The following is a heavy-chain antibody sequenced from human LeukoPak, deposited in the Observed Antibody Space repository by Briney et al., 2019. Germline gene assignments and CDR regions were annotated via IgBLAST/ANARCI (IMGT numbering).Heavy chain of an antibody. V-gene: IGHV3-30*02. Sequence: HPGGSLRLSCAASGFTFSSYGMHWVRQAPGMGLEWVAFIRYDGSNKYYADSVKGRFTISRDNSKNTLYLQMNSLRAEDTAVYYCAKDFGYCSSTSCSTYFDYWGQGTLVTVSS. CDR1: GFTFSSYG. CDR3: AKDFGYCSSTSCSTYFDY. D-gene: IGHD2-2*02. J-gene: IGHJ4*02. CDR2: IRYDGSNK.